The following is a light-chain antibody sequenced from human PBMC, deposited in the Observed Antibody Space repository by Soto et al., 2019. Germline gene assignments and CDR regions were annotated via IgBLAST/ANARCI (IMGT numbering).Light chain of an antibody. Sequence: ETVLTQSPGTLSLSPGERATLSCRASQSVSTNYLAWYQQKPGQAPRHLIYGASSRAAGIPDRFSGSGSGKDFILTISRLEPEDFAVYYCHQYGSSPSTFGQGTKVEIK. CDR2: GAS. V-gene: IGKV3-20*01. CDR1: QSVSTNY. J-gene: IGKJ1*01. CDR3: HQYGSSPST.